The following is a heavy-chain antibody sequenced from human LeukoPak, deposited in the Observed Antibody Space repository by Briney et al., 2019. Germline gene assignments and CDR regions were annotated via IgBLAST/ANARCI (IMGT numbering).Heavy chain of an antibody. V-gene: IGHV3-21*01. J-gene: IGHJ4*02. CDR2: ITTSSTYT. D-gene: IGHD3-22*01. Sequence: GGSLRLSCAASGFSFSSYNMNWARQAPGKVLEWVSSITTSSTYTFYADSVKGRFTISRDNAKNSLYLQMNSLRVEDTAVYYCARGQLYYDSSGFDYWGQGTLVTVSS. CDR1: GFSFSSYN. CDR3: ARGQLYYDSSGFDY.